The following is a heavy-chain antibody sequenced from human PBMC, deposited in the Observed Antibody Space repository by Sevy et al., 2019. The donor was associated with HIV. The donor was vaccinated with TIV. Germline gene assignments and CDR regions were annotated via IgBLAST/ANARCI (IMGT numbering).Heavy chain of an antibody. J-gene: IGHJ2*01. CDR3: ARLSIATVIDYWYFDL. CDR1: GFTFSDYY. V-gene: IGHV3-11*01. D-gene: IGHD4-17*01. Sequence: GGSLRLSCAASGFTFSDYYMSWIRQAPGKGLEWVSYISSSGSTIYYADSVKGRFTFSRDNAKNSLYLQMNSLRAEDTAVYYCARLSIATVIDYWYFDLWGRGTLVTVSS. CDR2: ISSSGSTI.